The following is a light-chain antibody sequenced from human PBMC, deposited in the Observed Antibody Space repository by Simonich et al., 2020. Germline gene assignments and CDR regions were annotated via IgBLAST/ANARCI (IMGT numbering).Light chain of an antibody. CDR1: SSDVGGYNY. Sequence: QSALTQPASVSGSPGQSITLSCTGTSSDVGGYNYVSWYQQHPGKAPKLMIYDVSKRPSGVSKLFSGSKSGNTASLTISGLQAEDEADYYCSSYTSSSTLVFGGGTKLTVL. J-gene: IGLJ2*01. CDR3: SSYTSSSTLV. V-gene: IGLV2-14*01. CDR2: DVS.